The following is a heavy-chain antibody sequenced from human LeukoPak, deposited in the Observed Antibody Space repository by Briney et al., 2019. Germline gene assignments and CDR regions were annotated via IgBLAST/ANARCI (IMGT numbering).Heavy chain of an antibody. CDR2: ISTHNGNT. D-gene: IGHD3-9*01. Sequence: GASVKASCKASGYTFTSYGISWVRQAPGQGLEWMGWISTHNGNTNYAQKFQGRVTMTTDTSTSTAYMELGSLRSDDTAVYYCARGASYVILTGYSYFDYWGQGTLVTVSS. V-gene: IGHV1-18*01. J-gene: IGHJ4*02. CDR1: GYTFTSYG. CDR3: ARGASYVILTGYSYFDY.